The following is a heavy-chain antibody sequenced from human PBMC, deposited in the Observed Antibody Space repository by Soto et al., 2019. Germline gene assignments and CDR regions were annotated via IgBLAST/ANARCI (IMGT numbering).Heavy chain of an antibody. CDR3: ARVKSHTTIGALDY. J-gene: IGHJ4*02. D-gene: IGHD1-1*01. V-gene: IGHV3-33*01. CDR2: IWYDGSNK. CDR1: GFSFSSYD. Sequence: QVQLVESGGGVVQPGRSLRLSCAASGFSFSSYDIHWVRQAPGKGLEWVAVIWYDGSNKNYADSVKGRFTISRDNSKNTLYLQMNSLRAEDTAVYYCARVKSHTTIGALDYLGQGTLVTVSS.